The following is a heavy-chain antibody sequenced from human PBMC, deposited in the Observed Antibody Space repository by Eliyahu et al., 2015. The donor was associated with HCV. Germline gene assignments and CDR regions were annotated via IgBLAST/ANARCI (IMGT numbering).Heavy chain of an antibody. CDR1: GFTFSNYA. D-gene: IGHD3-22*01. V-gene: IGHV3-23*01. CDR3: ATVRGGGIGYYYDY. J-gene: IGHJ4*02. Sequence: EVQLLESGGESVQPGGSLRLSCAASGFTFSNYALNWIRQAPGKGLEWVSAISGGGDTIYYADSVKGRFTISRDNSKSTLYLQMDSLRAEDTALYFCATVRGGGIGYYYDYWGQGTLVTVSS. CDR2: ISGGGDTI.